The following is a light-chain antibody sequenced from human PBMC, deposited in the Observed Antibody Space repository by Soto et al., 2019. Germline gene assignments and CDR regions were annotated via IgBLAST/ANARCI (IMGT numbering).Light chain of an antibody. V-gene: IGLV2-14*03. CDR1: SSDVGDYY. Sequence: QSALTQPASVSGSPGQSITISCTGTSSDVGDYYVSWYQQHPGKAPKLMIYDVSNRPSGVSNRFSGSKSGNTASLTISGLQAEDEADYYCSSYASNSTLYVFGTGTKVTVL. CDR2: DVS. J-gene: IGLJ1*01. CDR3: SSYASNSTLYV.